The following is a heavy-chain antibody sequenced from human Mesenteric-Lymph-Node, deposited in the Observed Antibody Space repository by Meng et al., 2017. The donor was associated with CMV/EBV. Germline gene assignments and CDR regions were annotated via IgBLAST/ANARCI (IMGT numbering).Heavy chain of an antibody. CDR3: ARDAIDFDYGDSSGY. D-gene: IGHD4-17*01. V-gene: IGHV3-74*01. CDR2: INSDGSST. Sequence: GESLKISCAASGFTFSSYWMHWVRQAPGKGLVWVSRINSDGSSTSYADSVKGRFTISRDNAKNSLYLQMNSLRAEDTAVYYCARDAIDFDYGDSSGYWGQGTLVTVSS. J-gene: IGHJ4*02. CDR1: GFTFSSYW.